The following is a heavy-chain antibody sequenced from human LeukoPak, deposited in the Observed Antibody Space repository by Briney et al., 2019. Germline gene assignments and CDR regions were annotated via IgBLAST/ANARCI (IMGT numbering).Heavy chain of an antibody. CDR1: GGSISSSSYY. D-gene: IGHD5-24*01. V-gene: IGHV4-39*01. J-gene: IGHJ4*02. Sequence: PSETLSLTCTVSGGSISSSSYYWGWIRQPPGKGLEWIGSIYYSGSTCYNPSLKSRVTISVDTSKNQFSLKLSSVTAADTAVYYCARVEMATAYWGQGTLVTVSS. CDR2: IYYSGST. CDR3: ARVEMATAY.